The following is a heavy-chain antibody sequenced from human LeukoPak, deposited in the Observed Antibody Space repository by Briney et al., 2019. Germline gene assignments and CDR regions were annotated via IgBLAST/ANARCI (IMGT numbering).Heavy chain of an antibody. J-gene: IGHJ6*04. CDR1: GFTFSNYN. D-gene: IGHD3-10*02. CDR3: AELGITMIGGV. Sequence: GGSLRLSCAASGFTFSNYNMNWVRQAPGKGLEWISSITSTSSYIYYADSVKGRFTISRDNAKNSLYLQMNSLRAEDTAVYYCAELGITMIGGVWGKGTTVTISS. V-gene: IGHV3-21*01. CDR2: ITSTSSYI.